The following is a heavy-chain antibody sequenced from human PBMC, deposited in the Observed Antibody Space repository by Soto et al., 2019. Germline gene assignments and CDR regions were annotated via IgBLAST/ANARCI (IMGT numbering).Heavy chain of an antibody. Sequence: QLQLQESGPGLVKPSETLSLICTVSGGSISSRSYYWGWIRQPPGKGLEWIGSIYYSGSTYYNPSLKSRVTISVDTSKNQFSLKLSSVTAADTAVYYCASPPGNYSGLFATWGQGTLVTVS. CDR3: ASPPGNYSGLFAT. V-gene: IGHV4-39*01. D-gene: IGHD2-15*01. CDR1: GGSISSRSYY. J-gene: IGHJ5*02. CDR2: IYYSGST.